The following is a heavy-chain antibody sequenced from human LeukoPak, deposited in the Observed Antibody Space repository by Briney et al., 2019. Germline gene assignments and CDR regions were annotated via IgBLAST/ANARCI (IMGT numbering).Heavy chain of an antibody. CDR1: GFTFRSYE. V-gene: IGHV3-48*03. CDR3: AREGYCSSTSCYAVDY. CDR2: ISDIGTTQ. Sequence: GGSLRLSCAASGFTFRSYELNWVRQAPGKGLEWVSYISDIGTTQHYADSVKGRFIISRDNSKNTLYLQMNSLRAEDTAVYYCAREGYCSSTSCYAVDYWGQGTLVTVSS. D-gene: IGHD2-2*01. J-gene: IGHJ4*02.